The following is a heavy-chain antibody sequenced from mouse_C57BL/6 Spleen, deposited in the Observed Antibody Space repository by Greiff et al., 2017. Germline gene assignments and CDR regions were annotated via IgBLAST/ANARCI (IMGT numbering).Heavy chain of an antibody. Sequence: EVQLVESGGGLVQPGGSLKLSCAASGFTFSDYYMYWVRQTPEKRLEWVAYISNGGGSTYYPDTVKGRFTISRDNAKNTLYLQMSRLKSEDTARYYCARRDYYGIDAMDYWGQGTSVTVSS. V-gene: IGHV5-12*01. CDR3: ARRDYYGIDAMDY. CDR1: GFTFSDYY. D-gene: IGHD1-1*01. J-gene: IGHJ4*01. CDR2: ISNGGGST.